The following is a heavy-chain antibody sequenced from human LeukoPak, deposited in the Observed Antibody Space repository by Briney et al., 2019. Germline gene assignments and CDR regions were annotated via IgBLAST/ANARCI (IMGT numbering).Heavy chain of an antibody. V-gene: IGHV3-30-3*01. CDR3: ATDLGDIVATIPFDP. D-gene: IGHD5-12*01. CDR1: GFTFSSYA. CDR2: ISYDGSSK. J-gene: IGHJ5*02. Sequence: GGSLRLSCAASGFTFSSYAMHWVRQAPGKGLEWVAVISYDGSSKYYADSVKGRFTISRDNSKNTLYLQMNSLRAEDTAVYYCATDLGDIVATIPFDPWGQGTLVTVSS.